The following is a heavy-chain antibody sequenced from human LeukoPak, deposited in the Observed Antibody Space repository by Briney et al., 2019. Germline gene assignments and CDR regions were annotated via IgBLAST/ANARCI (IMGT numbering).Heavy chain of an antibody. Sequence: ASVKVSCKASGYTFTSYGISWVRQAPGQGLEWMGWISAYNGNTNYAQKLQGRVTTTTDTSTSTAYMELRSLRSDDTAVYYCARDSYDILTGYQDWFDPWGQGTLVTVSS. CDR1: GYTFTSYG. J-gene: IGHJ5*02. V-gene: IGHV1-18*04. D-gene: IGHD3-9*01. CDR3: ARDSYDILTGYQDWFDP. CDR2: ISAYNGNT.